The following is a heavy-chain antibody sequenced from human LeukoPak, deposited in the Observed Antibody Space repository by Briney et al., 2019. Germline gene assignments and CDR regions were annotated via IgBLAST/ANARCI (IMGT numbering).Heavy chain of an antibody. J-gene: IGHJ6*02. V-gene: IGHV4-39*01. CDR1: GGSISSSSYY. CDR2: IYYSGST. CDR3: AVSYGYYDYGMDV. D-gene: IGHD5-18*01. Sequence: SETLSLTCTVSGGSISSSSYYWGWIRQPPGKGLEWIGSIYYSGSTYYIPSLKSRVTISVDTSKNQFSLKLSSVTAADTAVYYCAVSYGYYDYGMDVWGQGTAVTVSS.